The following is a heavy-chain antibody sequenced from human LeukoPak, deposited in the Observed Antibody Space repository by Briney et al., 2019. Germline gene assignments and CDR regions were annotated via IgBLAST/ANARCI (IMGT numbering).Heavy chain of an antibody. J-gene: IGHJ6*03. CDR1: GYTFTGYY. Sequence: ASVKVSCKASGYTFTGYYMHWVRQAPGPGLEWMGWINPNRGGTNYAQKFQGRVTMTRDTSISTAYMELSRLRSDDTAVYYCARGKGGSYPYYYYYYMDVWGKGTTVTVSS. D-gene: IGHD1-26*01. CDR2: INPNRGGT. V-gene: IGHV1-2*02. CDR3: ARGKGGSYPYYYYYYMDV.